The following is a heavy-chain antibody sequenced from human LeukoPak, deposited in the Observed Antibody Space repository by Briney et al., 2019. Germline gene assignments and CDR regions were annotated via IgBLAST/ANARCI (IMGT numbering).Heavy chain of an antibody. CDR1: GFTFSSYW. D-gene: IGHD1-1*01. CDR3: ASDPGPGWNYYFDY. Sequence: PGGSLRLSCAASGFTFSSYWMHWVRQAPGKGLVWVSRINSDGSSTSYADSVKGRFTTSRDNAKNTLYLQMNSLRAEDTAVYYCASDPGPGWNYYFDYWGQGTLVTVSS. V-gene: IGHV3-74*01. CDR2: INSDGSST. J-gene: IGHJ4*02.